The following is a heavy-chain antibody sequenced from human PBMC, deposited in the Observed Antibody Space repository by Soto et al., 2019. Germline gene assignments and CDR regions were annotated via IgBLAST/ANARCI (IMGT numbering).Heavy chain of an antibody. Sequence: QVQLVQSGAEVKKPGSSVKVSCKASGGTFSSYAISWVRQAPGQGLEWMGGIIPIFGTANYAQKFQGRVTITADESTSTAYMELSSLRSEDTAVYYCATNKGIAVAGNLKYFDYWGQGTLVTVSS. CDR2: IIPIFGTA. J-gene: IGHJ4*02. CDR3: ATNKGIAVAGNLKYFDY. V-gene: IGHV1-69*01. CDR1: GGTFSSYA. D-gene: IGHD6-19*01.